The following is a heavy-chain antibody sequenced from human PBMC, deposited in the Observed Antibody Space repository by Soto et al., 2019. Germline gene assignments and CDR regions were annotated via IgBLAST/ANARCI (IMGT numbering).Heavy chain of an antibody. V-gene: IGHV3-21*04. J-gene: IGHJ4*02. CDR1: GFTFSRVS. Sequence: GGSLRLSCEASGFTFSRVSMNWVRQVPGKGLEWVASISSGSSDTWYADSVKGRFTISRDNAKNSLYLQMNSLRAEDTAVYYCARDLGYYASDGYFDYWGQGTLVTVSS. D-gene: IGHD3-22*01. CDR2: ISSGSSDT. CDR3: ARDLGYYASDGYFDY.